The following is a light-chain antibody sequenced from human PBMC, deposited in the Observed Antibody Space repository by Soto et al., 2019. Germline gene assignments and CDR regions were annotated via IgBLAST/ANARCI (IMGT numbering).Light chain of an antibody. Sequence: DIQMTQSPSTLSASVGDRVTITCRASQSITDWLAWYQQKPGKAPKLLIYRASSLESGVTSRFSGSGYGAQFSLTISSLQPDDFATYYCQQYNGTFGQGTKVEI. CDR1: QSITDW. CDR2: RAS. V-gene: IGKV1-5*03. J-gene: IGKJ1*01. CDR3: QQYNGT.